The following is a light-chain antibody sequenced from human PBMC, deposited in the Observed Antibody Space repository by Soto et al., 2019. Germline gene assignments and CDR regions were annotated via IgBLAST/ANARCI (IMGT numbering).Light chain of an antibody. CDR2: DAS. Sequence: DIQMTQSPSTLSASVGDRVTITCRASQSISSWLAWYQQKPGKAPKLLIYDASSLESGVPSRFSGSESGTEFTLTISSLQPDDFATYYCQQYNSYSWTFGQGTKV. V-gene: IGKV1-5*01. J-gene: IGKJ1*01. CDR1: QSISSW. CDR3: QQYNSYSWT.